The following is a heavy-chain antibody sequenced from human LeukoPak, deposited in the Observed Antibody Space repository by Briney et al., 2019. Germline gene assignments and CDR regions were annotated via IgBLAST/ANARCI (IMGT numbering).Heavy chain of an antibody. CDR3: ARGLGSGSLPNPFDY. CDR2: IGTAGDT. V-gene: IGHV3-13*01. J-gene: IGHJ4*02. CDR1: GFTFSSYD. Sequence: PGGSLRLSCAASGFTFSSYDMHWVRQATGKGLEWVSAIGTAGDTYYSGSVKGRFTISRENAKNSLYLQMNSLRAGDTAVYYCARGLGSGSLPNPFDYWGQGTLVTVSS. D-gene: IGHD6-19*01.